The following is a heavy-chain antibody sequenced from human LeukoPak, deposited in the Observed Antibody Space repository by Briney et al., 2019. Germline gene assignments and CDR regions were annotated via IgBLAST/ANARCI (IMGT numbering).Heavy chain of an antibody. CDR3: ARARGDFDY. D-gene: IGHD3-10*01. CDR1: GYTFTSYG. CDR2: ISAYNGNT. V-gene: IGHV1-18*01. Sequence: GASVKVSCKASGYTFTSYGISWVRQAPGQGLEWMGWISAYNGNTNYAQKLQGRVTMTTDTYTSTAYMELRSLRSEDTAVYYCARARGDFDYWGQGTLVTVSS. J-gene: IGHJ4*02.